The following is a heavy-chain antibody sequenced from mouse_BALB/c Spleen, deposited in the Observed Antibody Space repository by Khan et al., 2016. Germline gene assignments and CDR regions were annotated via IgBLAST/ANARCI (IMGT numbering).Heavy chain of an antibody. D-gene: IGHD1-2*01. J-gene: IGHJ2*01. Sequence: VQLQQSGAELVRPGALVKLSCKASGFNINDYYMHWVKQRPEQGLEWIGWIDPENGNTIYDPKFQGKASITADTSSNTAYLQLSTLTSEDTAVYYCARATATYFDYWGQGTTLTVSS. CDR2: IDPENGNT. V-gene: IGHV14-1*02. CDR1: GFNINDYY. CDR3: ARATATYFDY.